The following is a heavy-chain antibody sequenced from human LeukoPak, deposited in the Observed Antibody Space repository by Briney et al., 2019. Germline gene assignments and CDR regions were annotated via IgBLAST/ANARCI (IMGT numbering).Heavy chain of an antibody. CDR1: GYSISSGYY. V-gene: IGHV4-38-2*02. J-gene: IGHJ4*02. D-gene: IGHD3-9*01. CDR2: IYHSGST. Sequence: SETLSLTCTVSGYSISSGYYWGWIRQPPGKGREWIGSIYHSGSTYYNPSLKSRVTISVDTSKNQFSQKLSSVTAADTAVYYCARTDEVDDILTGYYNYWGQGTLVTVSS. CDR3: ARTDEVDDILTGYYNY.